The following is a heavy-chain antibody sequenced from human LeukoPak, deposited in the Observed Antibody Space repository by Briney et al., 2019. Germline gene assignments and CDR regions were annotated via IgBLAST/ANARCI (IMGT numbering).Heavy chain of an antibody. D-gene: IGHD3-10*01. J-gene: IGHJ4*02. Sequence: GGSLRLSCAASGFTFSSYAMHWVCQAPGKGLEWVAVISYDGSNKYYADSVKGRFTISRDNSKNTLYLQMSSLRAEDTAVYYCARTQTATYYYGSGSYYNPVGYWGQGTLVTVSS. CDR1: GFTFSSYA. V-gene: IGHV3-30-3*01. CDR2: ISYDGSNK. CDR3: ARTQTATYYYGSGSYYNPVGY.